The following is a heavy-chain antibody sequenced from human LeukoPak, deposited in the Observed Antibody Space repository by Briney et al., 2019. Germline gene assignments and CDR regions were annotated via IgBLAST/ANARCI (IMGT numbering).Heavy chain of an antibody. D-gene: IGHD5-24*01. CDR1: GYTFTGYY. Sequence: GASVKVSCKASGYTFTGYYMHWVRQAPGQGLEWMGWINPNSGGTNYAQKFQGRVTMTRDTSISTAYMELSRLRSDDTAVYNCARSRWLQLDAFDIWGQGTMVIVSS. CDR3: ARSRWLQLDAFDI. J-gene: IGHJ3*02. CDR2: INPNSGGT. V-gene: IGHV1-2*02.